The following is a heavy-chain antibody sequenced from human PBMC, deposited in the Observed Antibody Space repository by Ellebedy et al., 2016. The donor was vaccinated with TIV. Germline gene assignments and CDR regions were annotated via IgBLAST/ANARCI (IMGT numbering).Heavy chain of an antibody. J-gene: IGHJ4*02. CDR3: ARDGLSFGDY. D-gene: IGHD3-16*01. CDR2: TYLPAMWYS. Sequence: SQTLSLTCAISGDNVYSNSATWNWIRQSPSRGLEWLERTYLPAMWYSEYAAPVKGRISIKADSSKHQFSLHLSPVTPEDTAVYYCARDGLSFGDYWGQGTPVTVSS. CDR1: GDNVYSNSAT. V-gene: IGHV6-1*01.